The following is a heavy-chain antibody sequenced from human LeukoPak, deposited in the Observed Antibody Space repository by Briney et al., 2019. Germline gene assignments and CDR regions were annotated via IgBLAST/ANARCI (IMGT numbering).Heavy chain of an antibody. D-gene: IGHD6-19*01. Sequence: PSEILSLTCTVSGGSISSYYWSWIRQPPGKGLEWIGYIYYSGSTNYNPSLKSRVTISVDTSKNQFSLKLSSVTAADTAVYYCARHSGIAVAGADFDYWGQGTLVTVSS. CDR3: ARHSGIAVAGADFDY. CDR2: IYYSGST. V-gene: IGHV4-59*08. CDR1: GGSISSYY. J-gene: IGHJ4*02.